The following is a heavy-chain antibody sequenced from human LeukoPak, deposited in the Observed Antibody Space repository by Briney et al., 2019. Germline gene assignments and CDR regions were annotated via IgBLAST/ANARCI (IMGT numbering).Heavy chain of an antibody. CDR1: GFTFSSYA. CDR2: ISYDGSNK. V-gene: IGHV3-30-3*01. CDR3: AKDRRKRFGVVNIWFDP. J-gene: IGHJ5*02. Sequence: PGGSLRLSCAASGFTFSSYAMHWVRQAPGKGLEWVAVISYDGSNKYYADSVKGRFTISRDNSKNTLYLQMNSLRAEDTAVYYCAKDRRKRFGVVNIWFDPWGQGTLVTVSS. D-gene: IGHD3-3*01.